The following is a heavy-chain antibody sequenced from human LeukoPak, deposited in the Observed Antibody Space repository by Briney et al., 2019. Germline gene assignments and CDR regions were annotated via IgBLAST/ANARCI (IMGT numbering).Heavy chain of an antibody. J-gene: IGHJ5*02. CDR3: ARDARGLTAYNWFDP. Sequence: GGSLRLSCAASGFSFSDYYMSWIRQAPGKGLEWVSYISTSGSSIYYADSVKGRFTISRDNAKKSLYLQMNSLRAEDTAVYYCARDARGLTAYNWFDPWGQGTLVTVSS. V-gene: IGHV3-11*01. CDR2: ISTSGSSI. CDR1: GFSFSDYY. D-gene: IGHD2-21*02.